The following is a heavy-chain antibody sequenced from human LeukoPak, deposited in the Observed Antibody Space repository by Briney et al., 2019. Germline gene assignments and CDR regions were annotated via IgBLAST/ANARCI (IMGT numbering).Heavy chain of an antibody. CDR1: GGSISSYY. CDR3: ACLFSGETYHSDYFDY. CDR2: IYYSGCT. J-gene: IGHJ4*02. V-gene: IGHV4-59*08. Sequence: SETLSLTCTVSGGSISSYYWSWIRQPPGKGLEWIGYIYYSGCTNYNPSLKSRVTISVDTSKNQFSLKLSSVTAADTAVYYCACLFSGETYHSDYFDYWGQGTLVTVSS. D-gene: IGHD2-2*01.